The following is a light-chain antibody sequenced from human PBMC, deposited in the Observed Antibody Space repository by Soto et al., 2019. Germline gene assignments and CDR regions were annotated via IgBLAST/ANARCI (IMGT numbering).Light chain of an antibody. CDR1: QSLLHSNGYNY. CDR3: MQAIQTPFT. J-gene: IGKJ3*01. Sequence: DIVMTQSPLSLPVTPGEPASISCRSSQSLLHSNGYNYLDWYLQKPGQSPQLLIYFGSNRASGVPDRFSDSGSGTDFTLKISRVESEDVAVYYCMQAIQTPFTFGPGTKVDIK. CDR2: FGS. V-gene: IGKV2-28*01.